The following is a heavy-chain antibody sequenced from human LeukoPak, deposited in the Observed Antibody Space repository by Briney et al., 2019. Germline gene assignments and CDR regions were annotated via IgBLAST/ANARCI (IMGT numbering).Heavy chain of an antibody. V-gene: IGHV3-23*01. D-gene: IGHD3-3*01. J-gene: IGHJ6*04. CDR2: IDARGDDT. CDR3: AKSLRFFYGVDV. CDR1: GFTFNNYA. Sequence: GGSLRLSCAASGFTFNNYAMTWVRQAPGKGLEWVSAIDARGDDTFYADFVRGRFTVSRDNVKNMVHLQMNSLRAEDSAFYYCAKSLRFFYGVDVGGRGPRVTVPS.